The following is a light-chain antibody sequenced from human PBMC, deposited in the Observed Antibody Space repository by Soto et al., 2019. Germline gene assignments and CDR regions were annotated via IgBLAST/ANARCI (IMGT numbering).Light chain of an antibody. CDR3: QQSYSTPPT. J-gene: IGKJ4*01. CDR1: QGISTY. CDR2: AAS. Sequence: DIQMTQSPSSLSASVGDRVTITCRASQGISTYLNWYQQKPGKAPKLLIYAASSLQSGVPSRFSGSGSETDFTLTISSLQPEDFATYYCQQSYSTPPTFGGGTKVDIK. V-gene: IGKV1-39*01.